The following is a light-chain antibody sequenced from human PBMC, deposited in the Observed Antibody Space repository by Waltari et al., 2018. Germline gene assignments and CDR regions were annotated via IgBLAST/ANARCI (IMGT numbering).Light chain of an antibody. Sequence: EIVLTQSPATLSLSPGERATLSCGASQSIASNYLAWYQQRPGLAPRLLIYHASSGSGTDFTFTISRLEPEDFAVYYCQRYGTSLTFGGGTKVEIK. CDR2: HAS. CDR3: QRYGTSLT. CDR1: QSIASNY. V-gene: IGKV3D-20*01. J-gene: IGKJ4*01.